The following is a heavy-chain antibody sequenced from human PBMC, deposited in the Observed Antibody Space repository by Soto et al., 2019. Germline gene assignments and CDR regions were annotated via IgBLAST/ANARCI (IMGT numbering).Heavy chain of an antibody. CDR1: GDGVSSNSAA. D-gene: IGHD5-18*01. J-gene: IGHJ6*02. V-gene: IGHV6-1*01. Sequence: SQTLSLTCAISGDGVSSNSAAWNWIRQSPSRGLEWLGRTYYRSKWYNDYAVSVKSRITINPDTSKNQFSLQLNSVTPEDTAVYYCARVAVDTAMVYYYYGMDVWGQGTTVTVSS. CDR3: ARVAVDTAMVYYYYGMDV. CDR2: TYYRSKWYN.